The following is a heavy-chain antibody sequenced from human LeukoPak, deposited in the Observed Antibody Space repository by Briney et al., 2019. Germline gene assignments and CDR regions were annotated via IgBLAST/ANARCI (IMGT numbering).Heavy chain of an antibody. CDR2: IYSGGST. V-gene: IGHV3-53*01. CDR3: ARAPYDFWSGYHDAFDI. D-gene: IGHD3-3*01. J-gene: IGHJ3*02. CDR1: GFTVSSNY. Sequence: GGSLRLSCAASGFTVSSNYMSWVRQAPGKGLEWVSVIYSGGSTYYADSVKGRFTISRDNSKNTLYLQMNSLRAEDTAVYYCARAPYDFWSGYHDAFDIWGQGTMVTVSS.